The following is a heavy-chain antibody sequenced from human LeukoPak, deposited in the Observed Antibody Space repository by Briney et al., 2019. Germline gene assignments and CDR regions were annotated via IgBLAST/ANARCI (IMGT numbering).Heavy chain of an antibody. J-gene: IGHJ4*02. CDR2: IYYSGST. CDR3: ARHLLGATWPFDY. CDR1: GGSISSYY. V-gene: IGHV4-59*08. Sequence: SETLSLACTVSGGSISSYYWSWIRQPPGKGLEWIGYIYYSGSTNYNPSLKSRVTISVDTSKNQFSLKLSSVTAADTAVYYCARHLLGATWPFDYWGQGTLVTVSS. D-gene: IGHD1-26*01.